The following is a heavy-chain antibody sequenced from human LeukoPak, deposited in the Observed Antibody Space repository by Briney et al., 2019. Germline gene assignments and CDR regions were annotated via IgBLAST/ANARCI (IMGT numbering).Heavy chain of an antibody. CDR3: AREGSAYCSGGSCYVY. J-gene: IGHJ4*02. CDR1: GGTFSSYA. Sequence: SSVTVSCKASGGTFSSYAISLVRQAPGQGLEWMGGIIPIFGTANYAQKFQGRVTITTDESTSTAYMELSSLRSEDTAVYYCAREGSAYCSGGSCYVYWGQGTLVTVSS. D-gene: IGHD2-15*01. V-gene: IGHV1-69*05. CDR2: IIPIFGTA.